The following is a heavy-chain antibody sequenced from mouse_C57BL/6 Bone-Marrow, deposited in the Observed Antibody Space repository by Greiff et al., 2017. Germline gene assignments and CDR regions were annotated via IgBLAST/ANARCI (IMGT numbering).Heavy chain of an antibody. CDR1: GYAFTNYL. D-gene: IGHD2-2*01. J-gene: IGHJ3*01. CDR3: ARGGLRRGLAY. Sequence: VQLQQSGAELVRPGTSVKVSCKASGYAFTNYLIEWVKQRPGQGLEWIGVINPGSGGTNYNEKFKGKATLTADKSSSTAYMQLSSLTSADSAVYFCARGGLRRGLAYWGQGTLVTVSA. CDR2: INPGSGGT. V-gene: IGHV1-54*01.